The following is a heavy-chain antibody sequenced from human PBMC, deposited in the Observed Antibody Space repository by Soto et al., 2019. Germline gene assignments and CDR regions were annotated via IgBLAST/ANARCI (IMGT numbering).Heavy chain of an antibody. J-gene: IGHJ4*02. D-gene: IGHD3-22*01. CDR2: IYYSGST. CDR1: GGSISSGGYY. CDR3: ASVRREYDNSGPVDY. V-gene: IGHV4-31*03. Sequence: SETLSLTCTVSGGSISSGGYYWSLIRQHPGKGLEWIGYIYYSGSTYYNPSLKSRVTISVDTSRNQFSLKLSSVTAADTAVYYCASVRREYDNSGPVDYWGQGTLVTVSS.